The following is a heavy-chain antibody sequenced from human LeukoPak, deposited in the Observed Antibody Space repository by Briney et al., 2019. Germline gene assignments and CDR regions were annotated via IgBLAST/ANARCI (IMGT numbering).Heavy chain of an antibody. CDR3: AREWGSGSYVHYFDY. V-gene: IGHV1-2*04. Sequence: GASVKVSCKASAYTFTGYYMHWVRQAPGQGLEWMGWINPNSGGTNYAQKFQGWVTMTRDTSISTAYMELSRLRSDDTAVYYSAREWGSGSYVHYFDYWGQGTLVTVSS. CDR1: AYTFTGYY. D-gene: IGHD6-19*01. CDR2: INPNSGGT. J-gene: IGHJ4*02.